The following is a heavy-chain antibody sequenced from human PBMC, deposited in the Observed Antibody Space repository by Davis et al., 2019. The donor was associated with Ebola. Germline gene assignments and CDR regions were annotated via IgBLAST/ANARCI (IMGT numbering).Heavy chain of an antibody. CDR1: GGSISTSSYY. CDR3: AREGAYYDFWSAQPYYGMDV. V-gene: IGHV4-61*01. Sequence: MPSETLSLTCTVSGGSISTSSYYWSWIRQPPRKGLEWLGYIYYGGTTKYNPSLKSRVTISVDTSKNQFSLKLSSVTAADTAVYYCAREGAYYDFWSAQPYYGMDVWGQGTTVTVSS. J-gene: IGHJ6*02. D-gene: IGHD3-3*01. CDR2: IYYGGTT.